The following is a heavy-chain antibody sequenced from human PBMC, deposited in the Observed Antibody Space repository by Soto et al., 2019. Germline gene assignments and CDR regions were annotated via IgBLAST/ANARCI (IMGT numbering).Heavy chain of an antibody. CDR3: ATLWGQD. J-gene: IGHJ4*02. CDR2: IYYSGRT. Sequence: QLQLQESGPGLVKPSETLSLTCTVSGGSISSSSYYWGWIRQPPGKGLEWIGRIYYSGRTYYNPSLKRLVPISVDTAKNQFSLKRSSVTAADPAVYYCATLWGQDWGQGTLVTVSS. V-gene: IGHV4-39*01. CDR1: GGSISSSSYY. D-gene: IGHD3-10*01.